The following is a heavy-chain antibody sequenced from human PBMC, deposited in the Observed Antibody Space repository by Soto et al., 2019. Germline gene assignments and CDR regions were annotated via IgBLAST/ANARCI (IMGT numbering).Heavy chain of an antibody. CDR2: INTDGSST. CDR3: ARGAAAARLGMRYYYYYMDV. CDR1: GFTFSSYW. V-gene: IGHV3-74*01. D-gene: IGHD6-13*01. J-gene: IGHJ6*03. Sequence: PGGSLRLSCTASGFTFSSYWMHWVRQTPGKGLVWVSRINTDGSSTNYADSVKGRFTISRDNAKNTLYLQMNTLRGEDTAVYYCARGAAAARLGMRYYYYYMDVWGKGTKVTVSS.